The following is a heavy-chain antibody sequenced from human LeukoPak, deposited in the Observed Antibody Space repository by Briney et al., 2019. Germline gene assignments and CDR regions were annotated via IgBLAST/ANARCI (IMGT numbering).Heavy chain of an antibody. V-gene: IGHV4-59*11. J-gene: IGHJ5*02. D-gene: IGHD3-10*01. CDR1: GGFMSSRY. CDR2: VYYSGTT. CDR3: ARDVARSGDLFGWFDP. Sequence: SETLSLTWAVSGGFMSSRYWSWIRQPPGKGLEWIGYVYYSGTTNSNPSLKSRVTISVDTSKNQFSLNLRSVTAADTAVYYCARDVARSGDLFGWFDPWGQGTLVIVSS.